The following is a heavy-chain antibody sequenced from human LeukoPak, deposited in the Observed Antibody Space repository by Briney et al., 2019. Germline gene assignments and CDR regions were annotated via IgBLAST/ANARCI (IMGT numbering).Heavy chain of an antibody. V-gene: IGHV1-2*02. D-gene: IGHD2-2*01. J-gene: IGHJ4*02. Sequence: GASVKVSCKASGYSFTDFYMHWVGQAPGQGLEWMGWINPESGDTKYAQKFQGRVTMTRDTSITTAYMELSRLRSDDTAVYYCASVSVHYQADGYWGQGTLVTVSS. CDR3: ASVSVHYQADGY. CDR1: GYSFTDFY. CDR2: INPESGDT.